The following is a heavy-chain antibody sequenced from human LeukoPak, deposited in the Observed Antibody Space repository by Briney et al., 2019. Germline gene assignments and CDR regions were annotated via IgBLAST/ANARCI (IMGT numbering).Heavy chain of an antibody. V-gene: IGHV4-59*01. CDR1: GGSISSDY. CDR3: ARGFYSPHY. Sequence: SETLSLTCTVSGGSISSDYWSWIRQPPGKGLEWIGYIYYSGRTYYDPSLKCRITISVDTSKNQFSLKLSSVTAADTAVYYCARGFYSPHYWGQGTLVSVSS. CDR2: IYYSGRT. J-gene: IGHJ4*02. D-gene: IGHD4-11*01.